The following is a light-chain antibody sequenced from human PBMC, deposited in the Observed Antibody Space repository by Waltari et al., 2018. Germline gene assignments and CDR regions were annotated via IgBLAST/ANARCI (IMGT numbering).Light chain of an antibody. CDR1: SSNVGGYNY. V-gene: IGLV2-11*01. CDR3: CSYASGNTYV. CDR2: NVS. J-gene: IGLJ1*01. Sequence: QSALTQPRSVSGSPGQSVTISCTGTSSNVGGYNYVFWYQHRPGKAPKLMIYNVSNRPSGVPDRYSGSKSANTASLTNAGLQAEDEADYYCCSYASGNTYVFGTGTKVTVL.